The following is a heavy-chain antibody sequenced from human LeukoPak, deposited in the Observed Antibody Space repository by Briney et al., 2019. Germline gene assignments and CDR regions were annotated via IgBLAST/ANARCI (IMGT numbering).Heavy chain of an antibody. Sequence: SETLSLTCTLSGDSLSAVYYQWDWIRHPPGKGLEWIGYISYSGSTNYNPSLKSRLTMSLDTSKNQFSLKLNAVTAADTAVYYCARDWHRNNWFYLDFWGQGALVAVSS. D-gene: IGHD1-1*01. CDR2: ISYSGST. CDR3: ARDWHRNNWFYLDF. V-gene: IGHV4-61*01. J-gene: IGHJ4*02. CDR1: GDSLSAVYYQ.